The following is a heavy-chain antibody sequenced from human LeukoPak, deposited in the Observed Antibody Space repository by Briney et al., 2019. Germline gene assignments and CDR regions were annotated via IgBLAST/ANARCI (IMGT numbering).Heavy chain of an antibody. CDR2: INHSGTT. CDR3: ARAFYYNSGSPPGY. V-gene: IGHV4-34*01. D-gene: IGHD3-10*01. Sequence: PSETLSLTCAVYGGSFSGYYWSWIRQPPGKGLEWIGEINHSGTTNYDPSLKSRVTMSVDTSKNQFSLKLRSVTAADTAVYYCARAFYYNSGSPPGYWGQGTLVTVS. CDR1: GGSFSGYY. J-gene: IGHJ4*02.